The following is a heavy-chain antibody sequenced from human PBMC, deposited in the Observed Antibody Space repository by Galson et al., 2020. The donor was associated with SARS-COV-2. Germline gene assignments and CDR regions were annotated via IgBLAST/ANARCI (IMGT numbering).Heavy chain of an antibody. CDR2: IKGDGSET. V-gene: IGHV3-7*01. CDR1: GFTFNDFW. Sequence: GESLKISCEASGFTFNDFWMSWFRQAPGKGLEWVANIKGDGSETNYADFVKGRFTISRDNAANSLYLQMNSLRVEDSAVDYCSREGWKGCYWGQGTRGTVST. J-gene: IGHJ4*02. D-gene: IGHD1-1*01. CDR3: SREGWKGCY.